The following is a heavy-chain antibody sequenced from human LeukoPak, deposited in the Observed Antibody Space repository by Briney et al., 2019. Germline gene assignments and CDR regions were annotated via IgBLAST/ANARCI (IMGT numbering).Heavy chain of an antibody. CDR2: ISSSGSTI. J-gene: IGHJ4*02. Sequence: GGSLRLSCAASGFTFSSYAMSWVRQAPGKGLEWVSYISSSGSTIYYADSVKGRFTISRDNAKNSLYLQMNSLRAEDTAVYYCARDFGPNYYDSSGYYIDWGQGTLATVSS. CDR1: GFTFSSYA. D-gene: IGHD3-22*01. CDR3: ARDFGPNYYDSSGYYID. V-gene: IGHV3-48*03.